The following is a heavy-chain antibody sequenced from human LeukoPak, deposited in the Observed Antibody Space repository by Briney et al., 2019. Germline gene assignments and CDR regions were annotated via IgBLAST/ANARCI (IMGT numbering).Heavy chain of an antibody. D-gene: IGHD6-13*01. CDR1: GFTFSSYG. CDR2: IWYDGSNK. V-gene: IGHV3-33*01. J-gene: IGHJ4*02. CDR3: ARDPMTFSSSWYPVSYYFDY. Sequence: GRSLRLSCAASGFTFSSYGMHWVRQAPGKGLEWVALIWYDGSNKYYADSVKGRFTISRDNSKNTLNLQMNSLRVEDTAVYYCARDPMTFSSSWYPVSYYFDYWGQGILATVSS.